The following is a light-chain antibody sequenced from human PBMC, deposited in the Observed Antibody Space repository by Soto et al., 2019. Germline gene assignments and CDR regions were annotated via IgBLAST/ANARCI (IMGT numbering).Light chain of an antibody. V-gene: IGKV1-39*01. CDR1: QIISSF. CDR3: QKTNTTPLN. Sequence: DIQMTHSPMARSASVGERVSITCRASQIISSFVNWYQQKPGKPPDLLISAASSLRSGVPSRFSGSGSGTDFTLTISSLQPEDFATYYCQKTNTTPLNFGGGNKGAIK. CDR2: AAS. J-gene: IGKJ4*01.